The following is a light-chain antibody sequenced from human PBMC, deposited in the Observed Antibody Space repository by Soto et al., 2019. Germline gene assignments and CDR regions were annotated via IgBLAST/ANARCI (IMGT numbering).Light chain of an antibody. CDR2: SNN. Sequence: QSVLTQPPSASGTPGQRVTISCSGSSSNIGRNTVNWYQQLPGTAPKLLIYSNNQRPSGVPDRFSVSKSGTSGSLAISGLQSEDEADYYCAGWDDSLNGPVFGGGTKLTVL. J-gene: IGLJ2*01. V-gene: IGLV1-44*01. CDR1: SSNIGRNT. CDR3: AGWDDSLNGPV.